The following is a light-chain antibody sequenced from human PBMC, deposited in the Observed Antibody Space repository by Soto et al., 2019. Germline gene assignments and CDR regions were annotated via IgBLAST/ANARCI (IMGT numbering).Light chain of an antibody. CDR3: QQYKSWPPIT. CDR1: QSVSSN. Sequence: EIVLTQSPATLSVSPGERATLSCRASQSVSSNLAWYQQKPGRAPRLLIYGASTRATGIPARFSGSGSGTDFTLTISSLEPEDYAVYYCQQYKSWPPITFGQGTRLEIK. J-gene: IGKJ5*01. CDR2: GAS. V-gene: IGKV3-15*01.